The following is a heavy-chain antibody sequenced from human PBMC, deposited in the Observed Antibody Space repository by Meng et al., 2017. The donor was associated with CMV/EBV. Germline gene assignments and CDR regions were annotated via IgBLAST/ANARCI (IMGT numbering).Heavy chain of an antibody. CDR1: GFTFSSDA. CDR2: ISYDGSNK. J-gene: IGHJ4*02. CDR3: ARDLEDGAPPIPGY. V-gene: IGHV3-30-3*01. Sequence: GQLGESGGGVVQPGRSLRLSCAASGFTFSSDAMHWVRQAPGKGLEWVAVISYDGSNKYYADSVKGQFTISRDNSKNTLYLQMNSLRAEDTAVYYCARDLEDGAPPIPGYWGQGTLVTVSS. D-gene: IGHD4-17*01.